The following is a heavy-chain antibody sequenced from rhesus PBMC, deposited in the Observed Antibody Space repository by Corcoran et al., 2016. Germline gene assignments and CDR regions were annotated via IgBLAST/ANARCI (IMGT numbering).Heavy chain of an antibody. Sequence: QVQLQESGPGVVKPSETLSLTCAAPGGSISDRYRGRWIRQPPGKGLEWSGYIYGASTNTNYNPSLKSRVTISNDTSKNQFSLRLTSVTAADTAVYTCARETLTGRIFDYWGQGVLVTVSS. D-gene: IGHD1-26*01. J-gene: IGHJ4*01. CDR2: IYGASTNT. V-gene: IGHV4S10*01. CDR3: ARETLTGRIFDY. CDR1: GGSISDRYR.